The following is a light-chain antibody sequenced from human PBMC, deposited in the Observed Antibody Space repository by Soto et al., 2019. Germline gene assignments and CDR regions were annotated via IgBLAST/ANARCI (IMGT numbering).Light chain of an antibody. V-gene: IGLV2-8*01. CDR1: SSDVGGYNY. Sequence: QSVLTQPPSASGSPGQSVTISCTGTSSDVGGYNYVSWYQQHPGKAPKLMIYEVSTRPSGVPDRFSGSKSGNTASLTVSGLQAEDEADYYCSSYAGSKPYVFGTGTKVTVL. CDR3: SSYAGSKPYV. J-gene: IGLJ1*01. CDR2: EVS.